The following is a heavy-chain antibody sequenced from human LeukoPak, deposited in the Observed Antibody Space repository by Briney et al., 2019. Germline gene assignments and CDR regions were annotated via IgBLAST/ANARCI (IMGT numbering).Heavy chain of an antibody. Sequence: SETLSLTCTVSGGSISSSSYYRGWIRQPPGKGLEWIGSIYYSGSTYYNPSLKSRVTISVDTSKNQFSLKLSSVTAADTAVYYCARGPSKYYDFWSGYYIPNWFDPWGQGTLVTVSS. CDR2: IYYSGST. CDR3: ARGPSKYYDFWSGYYIPNWFDP. J-gene: IGHJ5*02. V-gene: IGHV4-39*01. CDR1: GGSISSSSYY. D-gene: IGHD3-3*01.